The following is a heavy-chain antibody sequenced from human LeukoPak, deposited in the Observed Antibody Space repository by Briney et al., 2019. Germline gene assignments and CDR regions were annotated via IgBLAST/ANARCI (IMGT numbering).Heavy chain of an antibody. CDR2: IWYNGSKK. Sequence: GRSLRLSCAASGFTFSDHGMHWVRQAPGKGLEWVAIIWYNGSKKYYAESVKGCFTISRDNSKNTPYLQMSSLRAEDTAVYYCARDPYGSGDGYFDYWGQGTLVTVSS. CDR3: ARDPYGSGDGYFDY. D-gene: IGHD3-10*01. J-gene: IGHJ4*02. V-gene: IGHV3-33*01. CDR1: GFTFSDHG.